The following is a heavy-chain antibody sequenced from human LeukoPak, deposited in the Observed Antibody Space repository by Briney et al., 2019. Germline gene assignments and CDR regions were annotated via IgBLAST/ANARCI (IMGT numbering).Heavy chain of an antibody. CDR3: ARESIVGATIDY. V-gene: IGHV1-69*04. Sequence: EASVKVSCKAPGGTFSSYAISWVRQAPGQGLEWMGRIIPILGIANYAQKFQGRVTITADKSTSTAYMELSSLRSEDTAVYYCARESIVGATIDYWGQGTLVTVSS. D-gene: IGHD1-26*01. CDR2: IIPILGIA. J-gene: IGHJ4*02. CDR1: GGTFSSYA.